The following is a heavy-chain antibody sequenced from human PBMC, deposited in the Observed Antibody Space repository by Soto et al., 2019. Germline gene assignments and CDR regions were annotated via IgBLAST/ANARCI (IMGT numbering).Heavy chain of an antibody. CDR1: GFTVSNNY. CDR3: ARGGSGSQTVGY. Sequence: EVQVVESGGGLVQPGGSLRLSCAASGFTVSNNYMTWVRQAPGKGLEWVSLIYSRGDTDYADSVKGRFTISRDNSKNMVYLQMNSLRVEDTAVYYCARGGSGSQTVGYWGQGARVTVSS. D-gene: IGHD1-26*01. V-gene: IGHV3-66*01. J-gene: IGHJ4*02. CDR2: IYSRGDT.